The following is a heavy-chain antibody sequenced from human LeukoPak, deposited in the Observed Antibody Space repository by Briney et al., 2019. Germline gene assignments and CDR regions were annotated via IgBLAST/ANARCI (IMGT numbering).Heavy chain of an antibody. CDR2: ISDSSTTI. J-gene: IGHJ4*02. D-gene: IGHD3-10*01. CDR1: GFTFSSYS. Sequence: GGSLRLSCAASGFTFSSYSMNWVRQAPGKGLEWVSYISDSSTTIYYADSVKGRFTISRDNRKNSLYLQMNSLRAEDTALYYCTKGIISYYYASGSYYGVDYWGQGTLVTVSS. CDR3: TKGIISYYYASGSYYGVDY. V-gene: IGHV3-48*04.